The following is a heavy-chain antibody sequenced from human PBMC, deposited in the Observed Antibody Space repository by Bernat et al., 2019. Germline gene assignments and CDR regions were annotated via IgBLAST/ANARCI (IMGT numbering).Heavy chain of an antibody. CDR2: ISYDGSNK. J-gene: IGHJ4*02. CDR1: GFTFSSYA. V-gene: IGHV3-30-3*01. Sequence: QVQLVESGGGVVQPGRSLRLSCAASGFTFSSYAMHWVRQAPGKGLEWVAVISYDGSNKYYADSVKGRFTISRGNSKNTLYLQMNSLRAEDTAVYYCARDRAKRGYSEDIVATEIDYWGQGTLVTVSS. D-gene: IGHD5-12*01. CDR3: ARDRAKRGYSEDIVATEIDY.